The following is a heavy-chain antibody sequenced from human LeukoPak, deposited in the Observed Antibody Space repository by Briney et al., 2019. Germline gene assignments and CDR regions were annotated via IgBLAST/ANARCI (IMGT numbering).Heavy chain of an antibody. CDR1: GFTFSSYW. V-gene: IGHV3-7*01. Sequence: GGSLRLSCAASGFTFSSYWMSWVRQAPGKGLEWVANIKQDGSEKYYVDSVKGRFTISRDNAKNSLYLQMNSLRAEDTAVYYCARDPGYYYDSSGYQGGAFDIWGQGTMVTVSS. J-gene: IGHJ3*02. CDR2: IKQDGSEK. D-gene: IGHD3-22*01. CDR3: ARDPGYYYDSSGYQGGAFDI.